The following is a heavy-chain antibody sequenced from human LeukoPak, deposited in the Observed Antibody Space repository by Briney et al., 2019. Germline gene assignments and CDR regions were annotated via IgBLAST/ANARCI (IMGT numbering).Heavy chain of an antibody. V-gene: IGHV5-51*01. CDR2: IYPGDSDT. CDR1: GYSFTTYW. Sequence: GESLKISCKGSGYSFTTYWIGWVRQLPGKGLEWMGIIYPGDSDTTYSPSFQGQVTISADKSISTAYLQWSSLKASDSAMYYCGRTPASGSLKASFDSWGNGTMVT. CDR3: GRTPASGSLKASFDS. D-gene: IGHD5-12*01. J-gene: IGHJ3*02.